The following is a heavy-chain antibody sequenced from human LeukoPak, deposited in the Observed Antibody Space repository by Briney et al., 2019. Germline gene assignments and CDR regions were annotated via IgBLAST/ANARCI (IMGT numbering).Heavy chain of an antibody. CDR3: ARGATGGSGSYYGDY. J-gene: IGHJ4*02. CDR2: IIPIFGTA. CDR1: GGTFSSYA. Sequence: SVKVSCKASGGTFSSYAISWVRQAPGQGLEWMGGIIPIFGTANYAQKFQGRVTITADKSTSTAYMELSSLRSEDTAVYYCARGATGGSGSYYGDYWGQGTLVTVSS. D-gene: IGHD3-10*01. V-gene: IGHV1-69*06.